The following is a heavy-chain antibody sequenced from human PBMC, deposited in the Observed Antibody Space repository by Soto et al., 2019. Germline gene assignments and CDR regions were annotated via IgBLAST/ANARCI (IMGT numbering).Heavy chain of an antibody. D-gene: IGHD5-12*01. CDR2: IWYDGSNK. V-gene: IGHV3-33*01. CDR3: AREKQSEIKWLRLRQARGYFDY. Sequence: GGSLRLSCAASGFTFSSYGMHWVRQAPGKGLEWVAVIWYDGSNKYYADSVKGRFTISRDNSKNTLYLQMNSLRAEDTAVYYCAREKQSEIKWLRLRQARGYFDYWGQGTLVTVSS. J-gene: IGHJ4*02. CDR1: GFTFSSYG.